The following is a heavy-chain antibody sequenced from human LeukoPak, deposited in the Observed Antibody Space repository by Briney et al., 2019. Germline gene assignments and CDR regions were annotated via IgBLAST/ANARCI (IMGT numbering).Heavy chain of an antibody. J-gene: IGHJ5*02. CDR1: GDSISSYY. Sequence: SETLSLTCTGSGDSISSYYWSWIRQPAGKGLEWIRRIYTSGSTNYNPSLKSRVTMSVDTSKNQFSLKLSSVTAADTAVYYCVKGYCSGGSCYGRFDPWGQGTLVTVSS. V-gene: IGHV4-4*07. D-gene: IGHD2-15*01. CDR3: VKGYCSGGSCYGRFDP. CDR2: IYTSGST.